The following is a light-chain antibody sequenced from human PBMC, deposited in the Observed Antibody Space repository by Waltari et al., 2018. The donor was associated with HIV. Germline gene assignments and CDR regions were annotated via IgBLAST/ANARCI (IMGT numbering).Light chain of an antibody. CDR1: QSIGDH. Sequence: DMQMTQSPSSLSASVGDRVTVTCRTSQSIGDHLNWFQQRQGKAPTLLIFGASSLHSGVPTRFSCSGSGTDFTLTIHSLQPEDFATYWCQQSYTSSYTFGQGTRLEIK. CDR2: GAS. V-gene: IGKV1-39*01. J-gene: IGKJ2*01. CDR3: QQSYTSSYT.